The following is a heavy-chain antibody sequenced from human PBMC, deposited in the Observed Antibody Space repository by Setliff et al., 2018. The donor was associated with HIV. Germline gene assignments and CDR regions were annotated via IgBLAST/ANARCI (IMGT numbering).Heavy chain of an antibody. V-gene: IGHV4-4*08. J-gene: IGHJ5*02. CDR1: GGSISSHY. CDR2: IYNSGST. CDR3: ARDGFYYDTSGYPGTRWFDP. D-gene: IGHD3-22*01. Sequence: SETLSLTCTVSGGSISSHYWSWIRQPPGKGLEWIGYIYNSGSTNYNPSLKSRVTISVDTSKNQFSLKLTSVTAADTAVYYCARDGFYYDTSGYPGTRWFDPWGQGTLVTVSS.